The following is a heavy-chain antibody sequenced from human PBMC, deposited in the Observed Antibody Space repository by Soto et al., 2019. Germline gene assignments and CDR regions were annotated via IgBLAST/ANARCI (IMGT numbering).Heavy chain of an antibody. CDR2: ISACNGNT. J-gene: IGHJ5*02. V-gene: IGHV1-18*01. CDR3: ASTYYDILTGYYKGGWFDP. CDR1: GYTFTSYG. D-gene: IGHD3-9*01. Sequence: ASVKVSCKASGYTFTSYGISWVRQAPGQGLEWMGWISACNGNTNYAQKLQGRVTMTTDTSTSTDYLELRILRSDDTAVYYCASTYYDILTGYYKGGWFDPWGQGTLVTVSS.